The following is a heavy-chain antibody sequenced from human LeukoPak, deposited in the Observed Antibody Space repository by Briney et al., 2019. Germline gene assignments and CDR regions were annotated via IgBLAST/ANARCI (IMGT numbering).Heavy chain of an antibody. CDR2: ISSSSSYI. Sequence: PGGSLRLPCAASGFTFSSYSMNWVRQAPGKGLEWVSSISSSSSYIYYADSVKGRFTISRDNAKNSLYLQMNSLRAEDTAVYYCAGVERQQLVYDYWGQGTLVTVSS. D-gene: IGHD6-13*01. CDR1: GFTFSSYS. V-gene: IGHV3-21*01. CDR3: AGVERQQLVYDY. J-gene: IGHJ4*02.